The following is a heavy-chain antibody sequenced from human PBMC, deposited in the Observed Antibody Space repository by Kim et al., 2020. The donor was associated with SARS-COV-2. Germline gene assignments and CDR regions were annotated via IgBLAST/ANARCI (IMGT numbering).Heavy chain of an antibody. CDR3: AREDGSGSYYNYYYGMDV. Sequence: ASVKVSCKASGYTFTSYSMHWVRQAPGQRLEWMGWINAGNGNTKYSQKFQGRVTITRDTSASTAYMELSSLRSEDTAVYYCAREDGSGSYYNYYYGMDVWGQGTTVTVSS. J-gene: IGHJ6*02. D-gene: IGHD3-10*01. CDR1: GYTFTSYS. V-gene: IGHV1-3*01. CDR2: INAGNGNT.